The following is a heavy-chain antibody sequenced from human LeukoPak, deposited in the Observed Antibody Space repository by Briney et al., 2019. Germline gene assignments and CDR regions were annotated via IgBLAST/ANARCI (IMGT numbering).Heavy chain of an antibody. Sequence: GGSLRLSCAASGFTYSHHGMHWVRQAPGKGLEWVAVIWSDGTEKYYADSAKGRFTISRDNSKNTLYLEVNSLRGEDTAVYYCAKDAERGFDYSNSLEYWGLGTLVTVSS. CDR1: GFTYSHHG. CDR3: AKDAERGFDYSNSLEY. J-gene: IGHJ4*02. CDR2: IWSDGTEK. V-gene: IGHV3-33*03. D-gene: IGHD4-11*01.